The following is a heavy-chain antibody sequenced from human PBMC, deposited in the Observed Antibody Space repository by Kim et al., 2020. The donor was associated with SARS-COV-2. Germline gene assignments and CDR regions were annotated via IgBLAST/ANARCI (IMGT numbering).Heavy chain of an antibody. Sequence: GESLKISCQGSGYSFTSYWINWVRQMPGKGLEWMGRIDPSDSYTNYRPSLEGHVIISVDKSISTAYLQWSSLKASDTAMYYCARRGRFGDYYYDGMDVWGQGTTVTVSS. CDR1: GYSFTSYW. J-gene: IGHJ6*02. CDR2: IDPSDSYT. V-gene: IGHV5-10-1*01. CDR3: ARRGRFGDYYYDGMDV. D-gene: IGHD3-10*01.